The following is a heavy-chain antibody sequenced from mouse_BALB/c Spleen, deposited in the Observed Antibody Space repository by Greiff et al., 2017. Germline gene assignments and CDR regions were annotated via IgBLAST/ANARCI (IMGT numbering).Heavy chain of an antibody. CDR2: IDPANGNT. D-gene: IGHD2-14*01. J-gene: IGHJ3*01. Sequence: EVKLQQSGAELVKPGASVKLSCTASGFNIKDTYMHWVKQRPEQGLEWIGRIDPANGNTKYDPKFQGKATITADTSSNTAYLQLSSLTSEDTAVYYCARGDRYDSWFAYWGQGTLVTVAA. CDR1: GFNIKDTY. V-gene: IGHV14-3*02. CDR3: ARGDRYDSWFAY.